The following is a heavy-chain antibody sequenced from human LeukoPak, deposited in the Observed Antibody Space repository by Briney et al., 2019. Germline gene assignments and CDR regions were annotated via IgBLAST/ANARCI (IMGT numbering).Heavy chain of an antibody. Sequence: ASVKVSCKASGYTFTGYYIHWVRQAPGQGLEWMGWINPNSGGTNYAQKFQGWVTMTRDTSISTAYMELSRLRSDDTAVYYCARSHWDYGSGPVWENWGQGTLVTVSS. V-gene: IGHV1-2*04. CDR1: GYTFTGYY. J-gene: IGHJ4*02. CDR2: INPNSGGT. D-gene: IGHD3-10*01. CDR3: ARSHWDYGSGPVWEN.